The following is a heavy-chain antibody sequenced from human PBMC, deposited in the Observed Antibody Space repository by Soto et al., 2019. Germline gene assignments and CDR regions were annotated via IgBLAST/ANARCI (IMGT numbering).Heavy chain of an antibody. J-gene: IGHJ3*02. CDR2: IYPGDSDT. CDR1: GYSFTSYL. CDR3: ARPSRDGYKYAFEI. D-gene: IGHD5-12*01. Sequence: PXESLKISRKGSGYSFTSYLIVWVRQMPGKGLDWMGIIYPGDSDTRYSPSFQGQVTISADKSISTAYPQWSSLKASDTAMYYCARPSRDGYKYAFEIWGQGTMVTVSS. V-gene: IGHV5-51*01.